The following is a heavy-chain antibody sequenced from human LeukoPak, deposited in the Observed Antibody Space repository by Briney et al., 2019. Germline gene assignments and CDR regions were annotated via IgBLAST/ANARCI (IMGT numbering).Heavy chain of an antibody. Sequence: SETLSLTCTVSGGSISSSSYYWGWIRQPPGKGLEWIGSIYYSGSTYYNPSLKSRVTISVDTSKNQFSLKLSSVTAADTAVYYCARGGAREQLFSFGKNAFDIWGQGTMVTVSS. J-gene: IGHJ3*02. CDR3: ARGGAREQLFSFGKNAFDI. CDR1: GGSISSSSYY. V-gene: IGHV4-39*07. D-gene: IGHD6-6*01. CDR2: IYYSGST.